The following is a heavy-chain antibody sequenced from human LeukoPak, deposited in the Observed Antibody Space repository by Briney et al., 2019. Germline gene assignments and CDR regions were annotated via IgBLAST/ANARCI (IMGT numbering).Heavy chain of an antibody. V-gene: IGHV1-46*01. J-gene: IGHJ4*02. CDR3: ARDPATGIFDY. Sequence: GSVTVSCKASGYTFTSYYMHWVRQAPGQGRGWMGIINPSGGSTSYAQKFQGRVTMTRDTSTSTVYMELSSLRSEDTAVYYCARDPATGIFDYWGQGTLVTVSS. CDR2: INPSGGST. D-gene: IGHD3-10*01. CDR1: GYTFTSYY.